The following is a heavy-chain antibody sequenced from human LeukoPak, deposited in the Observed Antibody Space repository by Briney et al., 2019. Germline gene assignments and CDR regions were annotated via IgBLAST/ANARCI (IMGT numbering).Heavy chain of an antibody. CDR2: IRDSGET. J-gene: IGHJ5*01. CDR3: ARDRAVTQVWVEFDS. V-gene: IGHV3-66*03. Sequence: PGGSLRLSCAGSGFSVSNYYMNWVRQAPGKGLEWVSLIRDSGETFYADSVKGRFTISRDNSKNTMYFQMNRLRVEDTAVYFCARDRAVTQVWVEFDSWGQGTLVTVSS. CDR1: GFSVSNYY. D-gene: IGHD3-16*01.